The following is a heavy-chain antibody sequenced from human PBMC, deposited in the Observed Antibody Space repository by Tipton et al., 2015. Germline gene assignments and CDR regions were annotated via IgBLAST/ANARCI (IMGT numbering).Heavy chain of an antibody. CDR3: ARRGSGWYSLYFDY. CDR2: IYYSGST. D-gene: IGHD6-19*01. CDR1: GGSIRSGDHS. J-gene: IGHJ4*02. Sequence: TLSLTCSVSGGSIRSGDHSWNWVRQPPGKGLEWIGSIYYSGSTYYNPSLKSRVTISGDTSKNQFSLKLSSVTAADTAVYYCARRGSGWYSLYFDYWGQGTLVTVSS. V-gene: IGHV4-30-2*03.